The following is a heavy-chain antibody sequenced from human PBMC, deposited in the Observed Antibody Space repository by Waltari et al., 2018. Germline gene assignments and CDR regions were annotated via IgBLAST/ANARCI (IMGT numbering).Heavy chain of an antibody. CDR3: ARACRVGFTMVRGEAFDI. Sequence: QVQLVQSGAEVKKPGASVKVSCKASGYTFTGYYMHWVRQATGQGLEWMGWINPNSGGTNYEQKFQGWVTMTRDTSSSTADMELSRLRSDDTAVYYCARACRVGFTMVRGEAFDIWGQGKMVTVSS. CDR1: GYTFTGYY. J-gene: IGHJ3*02. D-gene: IGHD3-10*01. CDR2: INPNSGGT. V-gene: IGHV1-2*04.